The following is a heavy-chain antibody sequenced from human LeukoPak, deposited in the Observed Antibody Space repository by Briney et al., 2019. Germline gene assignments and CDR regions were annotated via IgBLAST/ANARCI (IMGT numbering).Heavy chain of an antibody. J-gene: IGHJ3*02. V-gene: IGHV3-53*04. CDR1: GFTVSSNY. CDR2: IYSGGST. CDR3: ARHIQAGAFDI. Sequence: GGSLRLSCAASGFTVSSNYMSWVREAPGKGLEWVSVIYSGGSTYYADSVKGRFTISRHNSRNTLYLQINSLRAEDTAVDYCARHIQAGAFDIWGQGTMVTVSS.